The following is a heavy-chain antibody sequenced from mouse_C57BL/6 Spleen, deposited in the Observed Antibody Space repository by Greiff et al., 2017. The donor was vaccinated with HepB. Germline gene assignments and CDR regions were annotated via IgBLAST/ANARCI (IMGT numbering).Heavy chain of an antibody. CDR2: IYPGDGDT. CDR1: GYAFSSSW. CDR3: ARKGRGYYEG. D-gene: IGHD3-3*01. Sequence: QVQLKESGPELVKPGASVKISCKASGYAFSSSWMNWVKQRPGKGLEWIGRIYPGDGDTNYNGKFKGKATLTADKSSSTAYMQLSSLTSEDSAVYFCARKGRGYYEGWGTGTTVTVSS. J-gene: IGHJ1*03. V-gene: IGHV1-82*01.